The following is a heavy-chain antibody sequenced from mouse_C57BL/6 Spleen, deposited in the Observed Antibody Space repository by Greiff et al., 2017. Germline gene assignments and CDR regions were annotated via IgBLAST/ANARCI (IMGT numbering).Heavy chain of an antibody. Sequence: QVQLQRPGAELVKPGASVKLSCKASGYAFTSYWMQWVKQRPGQGLEWIGEIDPSDSYTNYNQKFKGKATLTVDTSSSTAYMQLSSLTSEDSAVYYCARRGYYYGSSYVGAMDYWGQGTSVTVSS. V-gene: IGHV1-50*01. J-gene: IGHJ4*01. CDR2: IDPSDSYT. CDR1: GYAFTSYW. CDR3: ARRGYYYGSSYVGAMDY. D-gene: IGHD1-1*01.